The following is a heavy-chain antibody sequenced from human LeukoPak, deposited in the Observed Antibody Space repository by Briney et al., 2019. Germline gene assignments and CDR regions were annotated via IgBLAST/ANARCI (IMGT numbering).Heavy chain of an antibody. D-gene: IGHD2/OR15-2a*01. Sequence: TSETLSLTCGVSGGPIDITNYWSWVRQAPGKGLEWIGEISHDGTRNYNPSLRSRVAMSLDRANNQFSLSLTSVTAADTAVYYCTRENRPFCPFAYWGQGVLVTVSS. CDR3: TRENRPFCPFAY. J-gene: IGHJ4*02. V-gene: IGHV4-4*02. CDR2: ISHDGTR. CDR1: GGPIDITNY.